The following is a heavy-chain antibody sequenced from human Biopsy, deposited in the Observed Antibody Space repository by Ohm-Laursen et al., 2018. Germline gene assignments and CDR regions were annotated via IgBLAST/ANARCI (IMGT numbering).Heavy chain of an antibody. V-gene: IGHV3-23*01. Sequence: LSLTCASSGFTFSTYSMTWVRQAPGKGLEWVSTISGSDHSRSYADSVKGRFTISRDNSKSTLFLQMNSLRAEDTAVYFCARDLDHYDANADSGDYDYWGQGTLVSVSS. CDR3: ARDLDHYDANADSGDYDY. CDR2: ISGSDHSR. J-gene: IGHJ4*02. CDR1: GFTFSTYS. D-gene: IGHD4/OR15-4a*01.